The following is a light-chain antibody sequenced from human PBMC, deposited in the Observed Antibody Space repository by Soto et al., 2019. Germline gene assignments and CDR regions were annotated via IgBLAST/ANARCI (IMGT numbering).Light chain of an antibody. V-gene: IGKV3-20*01. J-gene: IGKJ1*01. CDR3: QQYYSSPVT. CDR2: GAS. CDR1: QRVSSSY. Sequence: EIVWTQSPGTLSLSPGERAPLSGRASQRVSSSYLAWYQQKPGQAPRLLIYGASSRATGIPDCFSGSGSATDYSLTISRLEPEDFEVYYCQQYYSSPVTFGQGTKVEIK.